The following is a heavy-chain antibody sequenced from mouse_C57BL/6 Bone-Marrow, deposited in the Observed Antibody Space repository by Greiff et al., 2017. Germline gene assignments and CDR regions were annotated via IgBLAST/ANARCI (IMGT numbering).Heavy chain of an antibody. D-gene: IGHD2-3*01. V-gene: IGHV1-58*01. Sequence: EVQLQESGAELVRPGSSVKMSCKTSGYTFTSYGINWVKQRPGQGLEWIGYIYIGNGYTAYNEKFKGKATLTSDTSSSTAYMQLSSLTSEDSAIYFCARGEGDGYYGNAMDYWGQGTSVTVSS. J-gene: IGHJ4*01. CDR3: ARGEGDGYYGNAMDY. CDR1: GYTFTSYG. CDR2: IYIGNGYT.